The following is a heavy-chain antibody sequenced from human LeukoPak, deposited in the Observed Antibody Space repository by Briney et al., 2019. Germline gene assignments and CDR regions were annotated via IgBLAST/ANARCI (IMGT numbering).Heavy chain of an antibody. V-gene: IGHV4-59*12. Sequence: SETLSLTCTVSGGSISSYYWSWIRQPPGKGLEWIGYIYYSGSTNYNPPLKSRVTISVDTSKNQFSLKLSSVTAADTAVYYCARDRYGSGSYYADWGQGTLVTVSS. J-gene: IGHJ4*02. CDR2: IYYSGST. D-gene: IGHD3-10*01. CDR3: ARDRYGSGSYYAD. CDR1: GGSISSYY.